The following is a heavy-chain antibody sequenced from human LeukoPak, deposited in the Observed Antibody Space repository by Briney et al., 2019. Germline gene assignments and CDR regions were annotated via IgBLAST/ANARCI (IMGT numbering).Heavy chain of an antibody. CDR2: ISSSSSYT. V-gene: IGHV3-11*03. J-gene: IGHJ4*02. Sequence: GGSLRLSCAASGFTFSDYYMSWIRQAPGKGLEWVSYISSSSSYTNYADSVKGRFTISRDNAKNSLYLQMNSLRAEDTAVYYCATHSSGYYSSYYFDYWGQGSLVTVSS. CDR3: ATHSSGYYSSYYFDY. D-gene: IGHD3-22*01. CDR1: GFTFSDYY.